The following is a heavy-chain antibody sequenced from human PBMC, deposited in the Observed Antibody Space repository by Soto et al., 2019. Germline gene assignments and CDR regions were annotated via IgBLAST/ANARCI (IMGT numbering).Heavy chain of an antibody. CDR3: VKEYGGQQWLRDFDY. CDR1: GFTFSSYA. CDR2: ISSNGGST. V-gene: IGHV3-64D*08. D-gene: IGHD6-19*01. J-gene: IGHJ4*02. Sequence: GGSLRLSCSASGFTFSSYAMHWVRQAPGKGLEYVSAISSNGGSTYYADSVKGRFTISRDNSKNTLYLQMSSLRAEDTAVYYCVKEYGGQQWLRDFDYWGQGTLVTVSS.